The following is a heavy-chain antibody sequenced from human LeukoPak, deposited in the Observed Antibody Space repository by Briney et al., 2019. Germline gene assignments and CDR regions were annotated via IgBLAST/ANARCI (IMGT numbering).Heavy chain of an antibody. D-gene: IGHD3-22*01. CDR1: GGTISSYY. CDR2: IYYSGST. V-gene: IGHV4-59*01. Sequence: SETLSLTCTVSGGTISSYYWSWIRQPPGKGLEWIGYIYYSGSTNYNPSLKSRVTISVDTAKIQFSLKLSSVTAADTAVYYCARATYYYDSSGWRHAFDIWGQGTMVTVSS. CDR3: ARATYYYDSSGWRHAFDI. J-gene: IGHJ3*02.